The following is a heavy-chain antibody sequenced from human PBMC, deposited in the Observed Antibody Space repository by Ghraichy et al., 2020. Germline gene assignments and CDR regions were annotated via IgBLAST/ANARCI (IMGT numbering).Heavy chain of an antibody. V-gene: IGHV3-48*02. CDR1: GLTFSGYT. D-gene: IGHD2-15*01. CDR2: ISNGDGTI. Sequence: GGSLRLSCAVSGLTFSGYTMKWVRQAPGKGLEWISFISNGDGTIYYADSVKGRFTISRDNAKNSLYLQMNSLRDEDTAVYYCATEGGTFWGQGTLVTVSS. J-gene: IGHJ4*02. CDR3: ATEGGTF.